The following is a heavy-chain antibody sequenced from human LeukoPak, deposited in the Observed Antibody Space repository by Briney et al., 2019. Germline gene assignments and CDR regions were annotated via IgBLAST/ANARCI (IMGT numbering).Heavy chain of an antibody. Sequence: GGSLRLSCAASGFTFSSYGMHWVRQAPGKGLEWVAFIRYDGSNKYYADSVKGRFTISRDNSKNTLYLQMNSLRAEDTAVYYCGGFQGYSGSYMIWGQGTLVTVSS. D-gene: IGHD1-26*01. CDR2: IRYDGSNK. CDR1: GFTFSSYG. J-gene: IGHJ4*02. CDR3: GGFQGYSGSYMI. V-gene: IGHV3-30*02.